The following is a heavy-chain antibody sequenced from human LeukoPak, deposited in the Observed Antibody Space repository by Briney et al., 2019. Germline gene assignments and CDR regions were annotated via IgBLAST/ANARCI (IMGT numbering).Heavy chain of an antibody. D-gene: IGHD3-10*01. CDR1: GYTFTSYG. CDR2: ISAYNGNT. Sequence: ASVKVSCKASGYTFTSYGIRWVRQAPGQGLEWMGWISAYNGNTNYAQKLQGRVTMTTDTSTSTAYMELRSLRSDDTAVYYCARLDAGFGGGDFDYWGQGTLVTVSS. V-gene: IGHV1-18*01. CDR3: ARLDAGFGGGDFDY. J-gene: IGHJ4*02.